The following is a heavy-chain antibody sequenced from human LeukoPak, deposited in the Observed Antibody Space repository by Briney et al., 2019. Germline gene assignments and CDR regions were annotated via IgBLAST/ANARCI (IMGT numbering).Heavy chain of an antibody. CDR2: VNPSDGST. CDR3: ARVLTAMDPRGYFDY. V-gene: IGHV1-46*01. CDR1: GYTFTSYY. J-gene: IGHJ4*02. Sequence: ASVKVSCKASGYTFTSYYMHWVRQAPGQGLEWMGIVNPSDGSTTYAQKIQGRVTMTGDTSTSTVYMELSRLRSEDTAVYYCARVLTAMDPRGYFDYWGQGTLVTVSS. D-gene: IGHD5-18*01.